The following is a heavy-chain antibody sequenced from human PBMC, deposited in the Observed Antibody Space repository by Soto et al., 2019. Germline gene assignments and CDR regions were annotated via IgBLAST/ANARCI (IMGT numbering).Heavy chain of an antibody. CDR1: GGTLSGYY. CDR2: INHSGST. CDR3: ARDKITGLFDY. Sequence: SETLCLTYAVYGGTLSGYYWTWIRQPPGTGREWIGEINHSGSTNYNPSLKSRVTISVDTSKNQFSLKLTSVTAADTAVYYCARDKITGLFDYWGQGTLVTVS. V-gene: IGHV4-34*01. J-gene: IGHJ4*02. D-gene: IGHD2-8*02.